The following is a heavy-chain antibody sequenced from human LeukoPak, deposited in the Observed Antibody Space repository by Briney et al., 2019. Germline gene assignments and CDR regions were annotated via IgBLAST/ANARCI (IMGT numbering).Heavy chain of an antibody. J-gene: IGHJ4*02. CDR1: GFTFDSYA. D-gene: IGHD3-22*01. Sequence: RGSLRLSSVGPGFTFDSYAISWVRQAPGGGLEWVSGASGLGEHSYYAESVKGRLTITRDNSKDSLYLQMNNLRVENRAHYYFAILTGYCRNPVCVVWGQKTLVTVSS. CDR2: ASGLGEHS. V-gene: IGHV3-23*01. CDR3: AILTGYCRNPVCVV.